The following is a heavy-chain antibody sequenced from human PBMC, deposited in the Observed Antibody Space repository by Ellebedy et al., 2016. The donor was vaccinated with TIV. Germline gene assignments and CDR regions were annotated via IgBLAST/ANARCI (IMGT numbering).Heavy chain of an antibody. Sequence: SETLSLXXAISGDTVFSNSAAWNWIRQSPSRGLEWLGRTYCRSKWCHDYAASVKSRITINPDTSKNQFSLQLKSVTPEDTAMYYCVRDYEGSHDCWGQGTLVTVSS. V-gene: IGHV6-1*01. J-gene: IGHJ4*02. CDR3: VRDYEGSHDC. D-gene: IGHD3-3*01. CDR1: GDTVFSNSAA. CDR2: TYCRSKWCH.